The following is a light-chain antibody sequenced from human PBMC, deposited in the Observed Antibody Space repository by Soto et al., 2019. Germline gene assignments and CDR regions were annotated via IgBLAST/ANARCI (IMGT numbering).Light chain of an antibody. Sequence: QSVLTQPASVSGSPGQSITISCTGTSSDVGAYNHVSWFPHHPGKAPKLMIYDVSNRPSGVSNRFSGSKSGNTASLTISGLQAEDEADYYCLSYTTSTTYVFGTGTKLTVL. J-gene: IGLJ1*01. CDR2: DVS. CDR1: SSDVGAYNH. CDR3: LSYTTSTTYV. V-gene: IGLV2-14*03.